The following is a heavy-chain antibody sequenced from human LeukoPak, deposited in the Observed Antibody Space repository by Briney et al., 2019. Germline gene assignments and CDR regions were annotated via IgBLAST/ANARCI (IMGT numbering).Heavy chain of an antibody. J-gene: IGHJ5*02. CDR3: ARTPQFGVVIIYWFDP. CDR1: GYTFTSYG. Sequence: GASVKVSCKASGYTFTSYGISWVRQALGQGLEWMGWISAYNGNTNYAQKLQGRVTMTTDTSTSTAYMELRSLRSDDTAVYYCARTPQFGVVIIYWFDPWGQGTLVTVSS. D-gene: IGHD3-3*01. CDR2: ISAYNGNT. V-gene: IGHV1-18*01.